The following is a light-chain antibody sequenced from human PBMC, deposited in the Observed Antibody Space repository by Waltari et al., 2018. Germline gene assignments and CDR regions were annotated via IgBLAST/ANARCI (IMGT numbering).Light chain of an antibody. J-gene: IGKJ2*03. V-gene: IGKV1-39*01. Sequence: DIQMTQSPSPLSASVGDRDPIICRASQTITTYLNWYQHKPGRAPMLLIYAASTLQSGVPSRFSGSGSGTDFTLTISTLQPEDFATYYCQQNYDTPYSFGQGTNLEIK. CDR2: AAS. CDR1: QTITTY. CDR3: QQNYDTPYS.